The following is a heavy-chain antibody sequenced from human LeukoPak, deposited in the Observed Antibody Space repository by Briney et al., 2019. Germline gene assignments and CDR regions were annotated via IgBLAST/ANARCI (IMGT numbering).Heavy chain of an antibody. Sequence: GGSLRLSCAASGFTFSSYGMHWVRQAPGKGLEWVAVISYDGSNKYYADSVKGRFTISRDNSKNTLYLQMNSLRAEDTAVYYCAKDLLPNYLPPTGPFDYWGQGTLVTVSS. J-gene: IGHJ4*02. D-gene: IGHD2/OR15-2a*01. CDR1: GFTFSSYG. CDR3: AKDLLPNYLPPTGPFDY. V-gene: IGHV3-30*18. CDR2: ISYDGSNK.